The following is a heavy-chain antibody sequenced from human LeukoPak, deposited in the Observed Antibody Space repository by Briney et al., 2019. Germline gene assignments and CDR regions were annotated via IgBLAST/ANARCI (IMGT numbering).Heavy chain of an antibody. D-gene: IGHD2/OR15-2a*01. V-gene: IGHV3-21*01. J-gene: IGHJ4*02. CDR3: ARVGVSMTLKGTDY. CDR1: GFTFSSYS. CDR2: ISSSSSYI. Sequence: GGSLRLSCAASGFTFSSYSMDWVRQAPGKGLEWVSSISSSSSYIYYADSVKGRFTISRDNAKNSLYLQMNSLRAEDMAVYYCARVGVSMTLKGTDYWGQGTLVTVSS.